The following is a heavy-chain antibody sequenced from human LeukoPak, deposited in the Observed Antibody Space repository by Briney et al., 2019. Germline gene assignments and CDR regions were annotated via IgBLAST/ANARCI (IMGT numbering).Heavy chain of an antibody. CDR2: IYHSGST. CDR1: GYSISSGYY. V-gene: IGHV4-38-2*02. Sequence: SETLSLTCTVSGYSISSGYYWGWIRQPPGKGLEWIGSIYHSGSTYYNPSLKSRVTISVDTSKNQFSLKLSSVTAADTAVYYCAREPWFGEFRPSFFDYWGQGTLVTVSS. J-gene: IGHJ4*02. CDR3: AREPWFGEFRPSFFDY. D-gene: IGHD3-10*01.